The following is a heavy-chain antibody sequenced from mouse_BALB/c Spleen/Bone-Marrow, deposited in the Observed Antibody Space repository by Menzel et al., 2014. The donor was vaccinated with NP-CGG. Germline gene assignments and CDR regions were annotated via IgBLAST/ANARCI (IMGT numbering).Heavy chain of an antibody. J-gene: IGHJ3*01. D-gene: IGHD3-1*01. CDR1: GYNFTSYW. CDR2: IYPGSGST. V-gene: IGHV1-55*01. Sequence: VQLQQSGAELVKPGTSVKLSCKASGYNFTSYWINWVKLRPGLGLEWIGDIYPGSGSTNYNEKFKSKATLTVDTSSSTAYMQLSSLASEDSALYYCARFSQLGLLAYWGQGTLVTVSA. CDR3: ARFSQLGLLAY.